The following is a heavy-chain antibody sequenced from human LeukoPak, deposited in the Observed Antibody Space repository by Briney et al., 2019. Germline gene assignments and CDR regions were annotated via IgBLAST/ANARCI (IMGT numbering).Heavy chain of an antibody. CDR1: GGSISSGDYY. D-gene: IGHD3-22*01. V-gene: IGHV4-30-4*01. Sequence: SETLSLTCTVSGGSISSGDYYWSWIRQPPGKGLEWIGYIYYSGSTYYNPSLKSRVTISVDTSKNQFSLKLSSVTAADTAVYYCASSAYYYDTRAFDIWGQGTMVTVSS. J-gene: IGHJ3*02. CDR3: ASSAYYYDTRAFDI. CDR2: IYYSGST.